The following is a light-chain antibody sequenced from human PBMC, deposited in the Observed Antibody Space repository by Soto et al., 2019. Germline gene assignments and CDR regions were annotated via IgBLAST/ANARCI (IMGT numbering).Light chain of an antibody. CDR3: QKYNSAPLT. J-gene: IGKJ1*01. Sequence: DIQLTQSPSFLSASVGDRVTITCRASQGISSYLAWYQQKPGHSPKLLIYAASTLQSGVPSRFSGSVSGTDFALTISSLQPEDVGTYYCQKYNSAPLTFGQGTKVDIK. CDR1: QGISSY. CDR2: AAS. V-gene: IGKV1-27*01.